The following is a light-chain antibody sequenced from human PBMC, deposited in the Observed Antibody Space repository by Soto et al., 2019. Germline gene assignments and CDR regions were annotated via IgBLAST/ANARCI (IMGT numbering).Light chain of an antibody. CDR1: SSDVGGYKY. V-gene: IGLV2-11*01. J-gene: IGLJ1*01. CDR2: DVM. CDR3: CSYAGNFIYV. Sequence: QSALTQPRSVSGSPGQSVTISCTGTSSDVGGYKYVSWYQQHPGKAPKLMIYDVMKRPSGVPDRFSGSKSGSTASLTISGLQAEDEADYYCCSYAGNFIYVFGTGTKVTVL.